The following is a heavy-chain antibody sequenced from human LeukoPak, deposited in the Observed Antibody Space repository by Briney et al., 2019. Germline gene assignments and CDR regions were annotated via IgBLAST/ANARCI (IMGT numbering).Heavy chain of an antibody. CDR3: ARDPTTVTKGLDI. D-gene: IGHD4-17*01. Sequence: SETLSLTCTVSGGSIRSYYCSWIRQPPGKGLEWVGYVYYSGSTSYNPSLKSRVTISVDASKNQFSLKLSSVTAADTAVYYCARDPTTVTKGLDIWGQGTMVTVSS. V-gene: IGHV4-59*01. J-gene: IGHJ3*02. CDR1: GGSIRSYY. CDR2: VYYSGST.